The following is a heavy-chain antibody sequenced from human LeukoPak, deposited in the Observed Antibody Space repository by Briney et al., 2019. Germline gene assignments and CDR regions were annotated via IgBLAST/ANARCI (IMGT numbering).Heavy chain of an antibody. V-gene: IGHV3-30*18. D-gene: IGHD3-10*01. CDR3: AKDHYYGSGSLPDY. CDR2: ISYDGSNN. CDR1: GFTLSSYG. Sequence: PGGSLRFYCAASGFTLSSYGMHWVRQALGKGLEWVAVISYDGSNNYYADSVKGRFTISRDNSKNTLYLQMNSLRAEDTAVYYCAKDHYYGSGSLPDYWGQGTLVTVSS. J-gene: IGHJ4*02.